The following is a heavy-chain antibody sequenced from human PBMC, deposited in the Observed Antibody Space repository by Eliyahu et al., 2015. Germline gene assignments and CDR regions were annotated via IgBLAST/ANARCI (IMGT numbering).Heavy chain of an antibody. V-gene: IGHV3-30*18. J-gene: IGHJ4*02. Sequence: QVQLVESGGGVVQPGRSLRLSCAASGFTFXSYGMHWVRQAPGKGLEWVAVISYDGSNKYYADSVKGRFTISRDNSKNTLYLQMNSLRAEDTAVYYCAKATTVTKKYYFDYWGQGTLVTVSS. CDR2: ISYDGSNK. D-gene: IGHD4-17*01. CDR3: AKATTVTKKYYFDY. CDR1: GFTFXSYG.